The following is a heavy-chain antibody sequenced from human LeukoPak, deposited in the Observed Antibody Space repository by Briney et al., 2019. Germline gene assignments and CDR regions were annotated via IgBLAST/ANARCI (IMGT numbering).Heavy chain of an antibody. D-gene: IGHD2-15*01. CDR3: ARHRHCSGGICYVYFDY. V-gene: IGHV4-39*01. Sequence: SETLSLTCTVSGGSITSSSYYWGWIRQPPGKGLEWIGGVYYSGSANYNPSLKSRVTIPVDTSKNHFSLKLNSVTAADTAVYYCARHRHCSGGICYVYFDYWGQGTLVTVSS. CDR1: GGSITSSSYY. J-gene: IGHJ4*02. CDR2: VYYSGSA.